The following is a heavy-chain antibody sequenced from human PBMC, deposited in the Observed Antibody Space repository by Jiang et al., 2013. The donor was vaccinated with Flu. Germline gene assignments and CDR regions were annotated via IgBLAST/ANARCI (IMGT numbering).Heavy chain of an antibody. CDR2: INHSGST. D-gene: IGHD3-10*01. CDR1: GGSFSGYY. CDR3: ASFPYGSGSHDY. J-gene: IGHJ4*02. V-gene: IGHV4-34*01. Sequence: LLKPSETLSLTCAVYGGSFSGYYWSWIRQPPGKGLEWIGEINHSGSTNYNPSLKSRVTISVDTSKNQFSLKLSSVTAADTAVYYCASFPYGSGSHDYWGQGTLVTVSS.